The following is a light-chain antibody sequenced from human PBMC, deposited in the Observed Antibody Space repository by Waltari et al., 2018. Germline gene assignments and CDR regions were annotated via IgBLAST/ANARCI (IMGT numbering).Light chain of an antibody. CDR2: DNRDGSH. CDR1: SDHSSTI. Sequence: QLVLTQSPSASASPGAPAKLPCTLHSDHSSTIIAWLLQQPEKGPRYLMKDNRDGSHTKGDEIPDRFSGSSSGAERYLIISSLQSEDEAVYYCETGGHGSWVFGGGTKLTVL. CDR3: ETGGHGSWV. J-gene: IGLJ3*02. V-gene: IGLV4-69*01.